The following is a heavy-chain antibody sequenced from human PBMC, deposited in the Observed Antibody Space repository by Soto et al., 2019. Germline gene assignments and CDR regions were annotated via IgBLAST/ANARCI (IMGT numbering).Heavy chain of an antibody. D-gene: IGHD3-16*02. J-gene: IGHJ5*02. CDR2: IYYSGST. CDR1: GGSISSGDYY. CDR3: AISPHYDYVWGSYRYNWFDP. Sequence: SETLSLTCTVSGGSISSGDYYWSWIRQPPGKGLEWIGYIYYSGSTYYSPSLTSRVTISVDTSKNQFSMKLSSVTAADTAVYYCAISPHYDYVWGSYRYNWFDPWGQGTLVTVSS. V-gene: IGHV4-30-4*01.